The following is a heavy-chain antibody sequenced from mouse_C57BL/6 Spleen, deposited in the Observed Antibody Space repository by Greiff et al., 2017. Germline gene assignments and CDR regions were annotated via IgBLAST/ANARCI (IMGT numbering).Heavy chain of an antibody. Sequence: VQLQQSGAELMKPGASVKLSCKATGYTFTGYWIEWVKQRPGHGLEWIGEILPGSGSTNYNEKFKGKATFTADTSSNTAYMQLSSLTTEDSAIYYCASHPEEGYYYGCSYVDYWGQGTTLTVSS. D-gene: IGHD1-1*01. V-gene: IGHV1-9*01. CDR3: ASHPEEGYYYGCSYVDY. J-gene: IGHJ2*01. CDR2: ILPGSGST. CDR1: GYTFTGYW.